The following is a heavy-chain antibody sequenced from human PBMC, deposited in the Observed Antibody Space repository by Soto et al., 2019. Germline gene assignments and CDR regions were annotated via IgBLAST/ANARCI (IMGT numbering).Heavy chain of an antibody. CDR3: AREATHFDYTSSHYGMDV. D-gene: IGHD6-6*01. CDR2: ITPMFGRA. V-gene: IGHV1-69*01. J-gene: IGHJ6*02. CDR1: GGTLSTHA. Sequence: QVQLVQSGAEVKKPGSSVKVSCEASGGTLSTHAINWVRQAPGQGLEWMGGITPMFGRATYAQKFQGRVWITADESTSTVYMDLSSLRSEDTAVYYCAREATHFDYTSSHYGMDVWGQGTAVTVSS.